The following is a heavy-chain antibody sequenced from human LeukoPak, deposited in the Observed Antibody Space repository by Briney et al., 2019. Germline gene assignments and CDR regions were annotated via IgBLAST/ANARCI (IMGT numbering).Heavy chain of an antibody. CDR1: GYTFTSYG. CDR3: ARDRSGDYYDSSGYYSGWADAFDI. CDR2: ISAYNGNT. V-gene: IGHV1-18*01. D-gene: IGHD3-22*01. Sequence: ASVKVSCKASGYTFTSYGISWVRQAPGQGLEWMGWISAYNGNTNYAQKFQGRVTITADKSTSTAYMELSSLRSEDTAVYYCARDRSGDYYDSSGYYSGWADAFDIWGQGTMVTVSS. J-gene: IGHJ3*02.